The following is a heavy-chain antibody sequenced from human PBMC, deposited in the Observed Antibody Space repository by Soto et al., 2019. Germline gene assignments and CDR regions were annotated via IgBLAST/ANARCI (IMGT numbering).Heavy chain of an antibody. D-gene: IGHD3-10*01. V-gene: IGHV1-8*01. Sequence: QAQLVQSGAEVRTPGASVKVSCKASGYTFTSYDIKWVRQATGQGPEWMGWMNPDSGNTGYVQKFQGRVTMTRNTAISTAYMELSSLRSEDTAVYYCARSVGGSNVNFDYWGQGTLVTVSS. CDR3: ARSVGGSNVNFDY. CDR1: GYTFTSYD. J-gene: IGHJ4*02. CDR2: MNPDSGNT.